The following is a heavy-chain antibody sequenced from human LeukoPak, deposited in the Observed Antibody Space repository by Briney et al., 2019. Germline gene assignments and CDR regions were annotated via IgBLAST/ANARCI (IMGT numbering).Heavy chain of an antibody. D-gene: IGHD6-13*01. CDR2: INPNIGDT. J-gene: IGHJ4*02. CDR1: GYPFTGYY. Sequence: ASVKVSCKASGYPFTGYYMHWVRQAPGQGLEWMGWINPNIGDTNYAQKFQGRVTMTRDTSISTAYMELSRLRFDDTAVYYCARINSSRWYDFWGQGTLVTVSS. V-gene: IGHV1-2*02. CDR3: ARINSSRWYDF.